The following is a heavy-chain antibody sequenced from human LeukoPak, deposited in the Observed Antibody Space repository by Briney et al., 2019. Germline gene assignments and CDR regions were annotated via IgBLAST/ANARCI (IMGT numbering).Heavy chain of an antibody. J-gene: IGHJ4*02. V-gene: IGHV4-61*02. CDR2: IYTSGST. CDR1: GGSTSSGSYY. Sequence: PSQTLSLTCTVSGGSTSSGSYYWSWIRQPAGKGLEWVGRIYTSGSTNYNTSLKSRVTISVDTSKNQFSLKLSSVTAADTAVYYCARSSFIAAAGYFYWGQGTLVTVSS. CDR3: ARSSFIAAAGYFY. D-gene: IGHD6-13*01.